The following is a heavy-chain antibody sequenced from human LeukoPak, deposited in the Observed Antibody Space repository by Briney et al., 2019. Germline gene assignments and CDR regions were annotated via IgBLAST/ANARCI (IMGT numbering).Heavy chain of an antibody. V-gene: IGHV3-48*04. J-gene: IGHJ4*02. Sequence: SGGSLRLSCAASGFTFSSYAMSWVRQAPGKGLEWVSYISSSGSTIYYADSVKGRFTISRDNAKNSLYLQMNSLRAEDTAVYYCARGIRGYNWNYFDYWGQGTLVTVSS. CDR3: ARGIRGYNWNYFDY. CDR1: GFTFSSYA. D-gene: IGHD1-20*01. CDR2: ISSSGSTI.